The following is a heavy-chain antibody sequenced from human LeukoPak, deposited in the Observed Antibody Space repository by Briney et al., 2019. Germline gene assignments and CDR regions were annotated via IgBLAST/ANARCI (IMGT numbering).Heavy chain of an antibody. Sequence: ASVKVSCKASGYTFTSYYMHWVRQAPGQGLEWMGIINPSGGSTSYAQKFQGRVTMTRGTSTSTVYMELSSLRSEDTAVYYCARGERAYSSSWVVSINWFDPWGQGTLVTVSS. V-gene: IGHV1-46*01. D-gene: IGHD6-13*01. J-gene: IGHJ5*02. CDR2: INPSGGST. CDR3: ARGERAYSSSWVVSINWFDP. CDR1: GYTFTSYY.